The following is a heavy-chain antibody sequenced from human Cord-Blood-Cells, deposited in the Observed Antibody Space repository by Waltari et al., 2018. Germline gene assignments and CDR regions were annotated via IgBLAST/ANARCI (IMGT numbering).Heavy chain of an antibody. CDR2: SNHSGTT. J-gene: IGHJ4*02. CDR3: ARRHYTVVTPFDY. Sequence: QVQLQQWGAGLLKPSETLSLTCAVYGGSFSGYYWSWIRQPPGKGLEWIGESNHSGTTNYNPSLKSRVTISVDTSKNQFSLKLSSVTAADTAVYYCARRHYTVVTPFDYWGQGTLVTVSS. V-gene: IGHV4-34*01. D-gene: IGHD2-21*02. CDR1: GGSFSGYY.